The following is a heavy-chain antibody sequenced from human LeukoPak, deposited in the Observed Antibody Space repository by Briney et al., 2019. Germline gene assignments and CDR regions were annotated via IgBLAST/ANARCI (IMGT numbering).Heavy chain of an antibody. D-gene: IGHD6-13*01. CDR1: GYTFTGYY. J-gene: IGHJ6*03. Sequence: ASVKVSCKASGYTFTGYYMHWVRQAPGQGLEWMGWINPNSGGTNYAQKFQGRVTMSRDTSISTAYMELSRLRSDDTAVYYCARASSSPSYYYYYMDVWGKGTTVTVSS. CDR3: ARASSSPSYYYYYMDV. V-gene: IGHV1-2*02. CDR2: INPNSGGT.